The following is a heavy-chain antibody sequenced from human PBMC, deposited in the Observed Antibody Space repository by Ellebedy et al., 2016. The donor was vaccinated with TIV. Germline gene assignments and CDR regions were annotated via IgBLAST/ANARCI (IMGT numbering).Heavy chain of an antibody. D-gene: IGHD1-7*01. CDR3: AREAGNYAHFDY. J-gene: IGHJ4*02. CDR2: IIPVIGTT. V-gene: IGHV1-69*08. CDR1: GGTFSSYI. Sequence: SVKVSXXTSGGTFSSYIINWVRQAPGQGLEWMGRIIPVIGTTNHAQKFQGRVTITADESTSTAYMELSSLRSEDTAVYYCAREAGNYAHFDYWGQGTLVIVSS.